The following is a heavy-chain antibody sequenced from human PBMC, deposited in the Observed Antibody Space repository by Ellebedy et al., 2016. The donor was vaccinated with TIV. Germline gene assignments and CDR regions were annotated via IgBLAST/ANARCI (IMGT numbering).Heavy chain of an antibody. Sequence: GGSLRLSXAASGFTFNTYAMGWVRQAPGKGLQWVSTISSSGDNTYYADSVKGRFTISRDTSKNTLYLQMNSLRAEDTAVYYCAKDNGPGVLHYGMDVWGQGTTVTVSS. CDR2: ISSSGDNT. J-gene: IGHJ6*02. V-gene: IGHV3-23*01. D-gene: IGHD2-8*01. CDR3: AKDNGPGVLHYGMDV. CDR1: GFTFNTYA.